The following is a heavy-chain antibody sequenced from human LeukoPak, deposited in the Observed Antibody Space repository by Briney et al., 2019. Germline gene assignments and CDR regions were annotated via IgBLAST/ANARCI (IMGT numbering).Heavy chain of an antibody. Sequence: PGGSLRLSCAASGFTFSSYSMNWVRQAPGKGLEWVSSISSSSSYIYYADSVKGRFTISRDNAKNSLYLQMNSLRAEDTAVYYCARGYCSSTSCRISGYYYGMDVWGQGTTVTVSS. D-gene: IGHD2-2*01. J-gene: IGHJ6*02. CDR2: ISSSSSYI. CDR1: GFTFSSYS. V-gene: IGHV3-21*01. CDR3: ARGYCSSTSCRISGYYYGMDV.